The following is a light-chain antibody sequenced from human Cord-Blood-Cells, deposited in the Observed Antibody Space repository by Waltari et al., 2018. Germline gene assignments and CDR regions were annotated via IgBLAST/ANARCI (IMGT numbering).Light chain of an antibody. Sequence: QSALTQPASVSGSPGQSITISCTGTRRDVGGYNYVSWYQQHPGKAPKLMFYEVSNRPSGVSNRFSGSKSGNTASLTISGLQAEDEADYYCSSYTSSSTVFGGGTKLTVL. CDR2: EVS. V-gene: IGLV2-14*01. CDR1: RRDVGGYNY. CDR3: SSYTSSSTV. J-gene: IGLJ3*02.